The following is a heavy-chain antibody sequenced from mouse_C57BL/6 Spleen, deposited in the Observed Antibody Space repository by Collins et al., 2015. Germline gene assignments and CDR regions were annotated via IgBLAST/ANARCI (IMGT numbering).Heavy chain of an antibody. V-gene: IGHV4-1*01. D-gene: IGHD1-1*01. J-gene: IGHJ4*01. Sequence: EVKLLQSGGGLVQPGGSLKLSCAASGIDFSRYWMSWVRRAPGKGLEWIGEINPDSRTINYAPSLKDKFTISRDNAKNTLFLQMSRVRSEDTALYYCARAGYYGTMAYWGQGTSVTVSS. CDR1: GIDFSRYW. CDR2: INPDSRTI. CDR3: ARAGYYGTMAY.